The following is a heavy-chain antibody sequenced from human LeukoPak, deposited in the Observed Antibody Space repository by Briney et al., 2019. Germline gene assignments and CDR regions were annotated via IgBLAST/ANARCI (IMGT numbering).Heavy chain of an antibody. CDR1: GYALSELS. D-gene: IGHD3-10*01. CDR2: FDPEDAEK. V-gene: IGHV1-24*01. J-gene: IGHJ6*03. CDR3: AADRGAVRYYYYYMDV. Sequence: GASVKVSCKVSGYALSELSMHWVRQAPGEGLEWMGGFDPEDAEKIYAQKFQGRVTMTEDTSTDTAYMELSSLRSEDTAVYYCAADRGAVRYYYYYMDVWGKGTTVTVSS.